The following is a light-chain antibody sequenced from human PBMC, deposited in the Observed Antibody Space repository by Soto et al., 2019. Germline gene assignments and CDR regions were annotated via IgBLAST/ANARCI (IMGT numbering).Light chain of an antibody. CDR2: KAS. CDR1: QSISSW. Sequence: DIQMTQSPSTLPASVGDRVTITCRASQSISSWLAWYQQKPGKAPKLLINKASSLESGVPSRFSGSGSGAEYTLTISSLQPEDFATYFCQHSYSNFPITFGQGTRLEIK. J-gene: IGKJ5*01. V-gene: IGKV1-5*03. CDR3: QHSYSNFPIT.